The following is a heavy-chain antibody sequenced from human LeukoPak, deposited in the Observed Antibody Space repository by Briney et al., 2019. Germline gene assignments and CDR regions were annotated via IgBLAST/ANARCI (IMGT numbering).Heavy chain of an antibody. V-gene: IGHV3-23*01. CDR3: AKSQVGRQFDY. J-gene: IGHJ4*02. Sequence: GGSLRLSCAASGFTFRSYAMSWVRQAPGKGLEWVSSISGSGSSTYYADSVKGRFTISRDNSKNTLYLQMNSLRAEDTAVYYCAKSQVGRQFDYWGQGTLVTVSS. CDR2: ISGSGSST. CDR1: GFTFRSYA.